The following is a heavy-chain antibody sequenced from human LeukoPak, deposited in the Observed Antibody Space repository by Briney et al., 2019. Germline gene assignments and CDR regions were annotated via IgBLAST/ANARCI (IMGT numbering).Heavy chain of an antibody. D-gene: IGHD3-10*01. CDR1: GFNFSRNG. V-gene: IGHV3-30*02. CDR2: IRYDGTKK. CDR3: ATDFDDVNGDYYYIPAY. Sequence: GGSLRLSCAASGFNFSRNGMHWVRQTPGKGLVWMAFIRYDGTKKFYGESVRGRFTISRDNSKNTLYLQMNSLRSEDTAVYFCATDFDDVNGDYYYIPAYWGQGMLVTVSS. J-gene: IGHJ4*02.